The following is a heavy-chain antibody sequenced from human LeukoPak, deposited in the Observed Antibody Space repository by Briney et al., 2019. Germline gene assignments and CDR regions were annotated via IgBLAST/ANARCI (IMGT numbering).Heavy chain of an antibody. V-gene: IGHV5-10-1*01. J-gene: IGHJ6*02. Sequence: GESLKISCKVSGDSFTSHWISWVRQMPGKGLEWMGRIDPSDSYTNHSPSFQGHVTISDDKSISTAYLQWSSLKASDTAMYYCARHYSNDAMDVWGQGTTVTVSS. CDR3: ARHYSNDAMDV. D-gene: IGHD4-11*01. CDR1: GDSFTSHW. CDR2: IDPSDSYT.